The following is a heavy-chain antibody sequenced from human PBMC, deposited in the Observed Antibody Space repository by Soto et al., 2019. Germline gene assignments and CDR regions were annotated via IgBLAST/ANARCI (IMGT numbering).Heavy chain of an antibody. J-gene: IGHJ4*02. D-gene: IGHD3-9*01. CDR2: IYDGGYT. V-gene: IGHV4-30-4*01. CDR3: ARGLVSDKVDS. Sequence: QVQLQESGPGLVKPSQTLSLSCTVSGDSINNKNYYYSWIRQTPGKGLEWIGHIYDGGYTYSNPSLTSRLVISVDTSKTHFALKLSSVTAADTAIYYCARGLVSDKVDSWGQGTLVTVSS. CDR1: GDSINNKNYY.